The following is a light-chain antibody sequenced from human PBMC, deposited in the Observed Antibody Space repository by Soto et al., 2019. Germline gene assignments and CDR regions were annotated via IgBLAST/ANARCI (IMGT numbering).Light chain of an antibody. CDR3: CSYAGSYV. CDR2: DVT. V-gene: IGLV2-11*01. J-gene: IGLJ1*01. Sequence: QSALTQPRSVFGSPGQSVTISCTGTSSDVDGYNYVSWYQQHPDKAPKLMIYDVTKRPSGVPDRVSGSKSGNTASLTISGLQADHEADYSCCSYAGSYVFGTGTKVTVL. CDR1: SSDVDGYNY.